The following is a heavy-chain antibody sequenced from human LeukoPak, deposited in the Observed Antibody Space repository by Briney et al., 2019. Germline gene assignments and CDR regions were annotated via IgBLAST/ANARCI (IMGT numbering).Heavy chain of an antibody. V-gene: IGHV1-2*02. CDR3: ARGSVGATTGPQVDY. CDR1: GYTFTGYY. Sequence: GASVKVSCKASGYTFTGYYMHWVRQAPGQGLEWMGWINPNSGGTNYAQKFQGRVTMTRDTSISTAYMELSRLRSDDTAVYYCARGSVGATTGPQVDYWGQGTLVTVSS. J-gene: IGHJ4*02. D-gene: IGHD1-26*01. CDR2: INPNSGGT.